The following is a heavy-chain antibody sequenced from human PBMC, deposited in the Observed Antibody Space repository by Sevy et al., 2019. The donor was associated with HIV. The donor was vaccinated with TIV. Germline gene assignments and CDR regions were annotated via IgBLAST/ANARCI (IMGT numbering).Heavy chain of an antibody. CDR2: ISTSSTYI. CDR3: ARGSCIGGSCHTGYHGMDV. J-gene: IGHJ6*02. Sequence: GGSLRLSCEASGFIFSGYNMHWVRQAPGKGLEWVSSISTSSTYIYQADSVKGRFTISRDNAQNSVYLQMNSLRVEDTALYYCARGSCIGGSCHTGYHGMDVWGQGTTVTVSS. D-gene: IGHD2-15*01. V-gene: IGHV3-21*06. CDR1: GFIFSGYN.